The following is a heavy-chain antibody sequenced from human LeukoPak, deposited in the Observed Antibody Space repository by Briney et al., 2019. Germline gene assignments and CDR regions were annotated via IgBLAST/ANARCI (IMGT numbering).Heavy chain of an antibody. CDR2: ISSSSSTI. Sequence: GGSLRLSCAASGFTFSSYSMNWVRQAPGKGLEWVSYISSSSSTIYYADSVKGRFTISRDNAKNSLYLQMNSLRAEDTAVYYCARVFPSSNDAFDIWGQGTMVTVSP. CDR3: ARVFPSSNDAFDI. CDR1: GFTFSSYS. J-gene: IGHJ3*02. D-gene: IGHD6-19*01. V-gene: IGHV3-48*04.